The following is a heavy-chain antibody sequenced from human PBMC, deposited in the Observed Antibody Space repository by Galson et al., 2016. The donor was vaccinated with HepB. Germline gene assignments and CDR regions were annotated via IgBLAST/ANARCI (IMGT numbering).Heavy chain of an antibody. Sequence: SLRLSCAASGFTFNNHAMHWVRQAPDKGLEWVAVVWSDGSRRYYSESVEGRFTISRDDFTNTVALEMSSLRVEDTALYYCADVWGQVTTVTVSS. J-gene: IGHJ6*02. CDR1: GFTFNNHA. CDR2: VWSDGSRR. CDR3: ADV. V-gene: IGHV3-33*01.